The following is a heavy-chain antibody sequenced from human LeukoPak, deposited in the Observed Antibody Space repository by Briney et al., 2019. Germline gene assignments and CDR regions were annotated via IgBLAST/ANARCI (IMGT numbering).Heavy chain of an antibody. CDR2: ISGSGGST. Sequence: QPGGSLRLSGAVSGFIFSNYAKNWVRQAPGKGLEWVSAISGSGGSTYYADSVKGRFTISRDNSKNTLYLQMNSLRAEDTAVFYCAKDHDYYASGHIWGQGTMVTVSS. D-gene: IGHD3-10*01. J-gene: IGHJ3*02. CDR1: GFIFSNYA. V-gene: IGHV3-23*01. CDR3: AKDHDYYASGHI.